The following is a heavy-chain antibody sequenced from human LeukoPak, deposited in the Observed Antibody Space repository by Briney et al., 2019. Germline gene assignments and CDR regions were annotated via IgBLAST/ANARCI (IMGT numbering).Heavy chain of an antibody. V-gene: IGHV3-48*01. CDR2: ISSSSSTI. CDR1: GFTFSSYS. J-gene: IGHJ4*02. CDR3: AKRGAEVGATVAPGDY. D-gene: IGHD1-26*01. Sequence: GGSLILSCAASGFTFSSYSMNWVRQAPGKGLEWVSYISSSSSTIYYADSVKGRFTISRDNAKNSLYLQMNSLRAEDTAVYYCAKRGAEVGATVAPGDYWGQGTLLTVSS.